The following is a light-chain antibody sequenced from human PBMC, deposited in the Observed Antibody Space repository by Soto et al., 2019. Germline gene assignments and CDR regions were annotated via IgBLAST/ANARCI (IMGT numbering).Light chain of an antibody. J-gene: IGKJ1*01. CDR3: QQYNSYWT. CDR2: GAS. Sequence: IVMTQSPATLSVSPGERATLSCRASQSVSSNFAWYQQKPGQAPRLLIYGASTRATGIPVRFSGSGSGTEFTLTISSLQSDDFATYYCQQYNSYWTFGQGTKVDIK. V-gene: IGKV3D-15*01. CDR1: QSVSSN.